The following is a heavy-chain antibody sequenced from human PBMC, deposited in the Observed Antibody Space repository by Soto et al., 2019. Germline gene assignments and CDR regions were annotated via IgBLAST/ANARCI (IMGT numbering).Heavy chain of an antibody. CDR1: GFTFSSYA. Sequence: VGSLRLSCAASGFTFSSYAMHWVRQAPGKGLEWVAVISYDGSNKYYADSVKGRFTISRDNSKNTLYLQMNSLRAEDTAVYYCARVNVDTAMAGPGHYYYYGMDVWGQGTTVTVSS. V-gene: IGHV3-30-3*01. D-gene: IGHD5-18*01. J-gene: IGHJ6*02. CDR3: ARVNVDTAMAGPGHYYYYGMDV. CDR2: ISYDGSNK.